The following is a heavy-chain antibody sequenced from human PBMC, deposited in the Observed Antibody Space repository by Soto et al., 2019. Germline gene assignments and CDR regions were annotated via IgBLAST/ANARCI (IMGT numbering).Heavy chain of an antibody. CDR2: IYYSGST. J-gene: IGHJ6*02. Sequence: SETLSLTCTVSGGSVSSGSYYWSWIRQPPGKGLEWIGYIYYSGSTNYNPSLKSRVTISVDTSKNQFSLKLSSVTAADTAVYYCARGPPSSPYYGMDVWGRGTTVTVSS. CDR3: ARGPPSSPYYGMDV. V-gene: IGHV4-61*01. CDR1: GGSVSSGSYY.